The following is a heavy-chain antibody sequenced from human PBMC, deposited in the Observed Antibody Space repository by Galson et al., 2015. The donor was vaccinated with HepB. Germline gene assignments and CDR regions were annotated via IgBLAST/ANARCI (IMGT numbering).Heavy chain of an antibody. V-gene: IGHV7-4-1*02. CDR2: IDTNTGNP. CDR3: ARDRGSGSHFFDY. D-gene: IGHD2-15*01. J-gene: IGHJ4*02. Sequence: SVKVSCKASTYTFSYYAMNWVRQAPGQGLGWMGWIDTNTGNPTYAQGFTGRFVFSLDTSVSTAYLQISSLKAEDTAVYYCARDRGSGSHFFDYWGQGTLVTVSS. CDR1: TYTFSYYA.